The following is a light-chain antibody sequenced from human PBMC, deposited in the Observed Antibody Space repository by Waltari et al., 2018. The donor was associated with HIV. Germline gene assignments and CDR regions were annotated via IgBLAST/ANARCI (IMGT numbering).Light chain of an antibody. V-gene: IGLV2-8*01. CDR2: EVT. Sequence: QSALTQPLSASGSPGQSVTISCTGTSSDVGGYDYVSWYQQHPAKTPKLMLYEVTKRPSGVPDRFSGSKSGSTASLTVSGLQAEDEADYYCSSYAGSNNLIFGGGTKLTVL. CDR1: SSDVGGYDY. CDR3: SSYAGSNNLI. J-gene: IGLJ2*01.